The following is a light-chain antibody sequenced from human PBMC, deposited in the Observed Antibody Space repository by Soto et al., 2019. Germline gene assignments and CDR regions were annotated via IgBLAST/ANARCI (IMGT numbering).Light chain of an antibody. CDR2: GAS. Sequence: EILMTQSPDTLSVSPGERATLSCRASQSLNSNLAWYQQKPGQAPRLLIYGASTRATGIPARFSGSGSGTEFTLTISSLQSEDFAVYYCQQYNNWPPLTFGGGTMVDIK. CDR1: QSLNSN. V-gene: IGKV3-15*01. CDR3: QQYNNWPPLT. J-gene: IGKJ4*01.